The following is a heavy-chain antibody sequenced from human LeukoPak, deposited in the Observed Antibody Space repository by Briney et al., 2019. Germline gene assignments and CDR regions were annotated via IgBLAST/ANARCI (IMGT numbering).Heavy chain of an antibody. Sequence: ASVKVSCKASGYTFTDYYLHWVRQAPGEGVEWMGWINPNSGGTNYAQTFQGRVTMTRDTSITTAYLELSRLRSDDTAVYYCARIGYNHYLDYWGQGTLVTVSS. CDR2: INPNSGGT. J-gene: IGHJ4*02. CDR1: GYTFTDYY. CDR3: ARIGYNHYLDY. V-gene: IGHV1-2*02. D-gene: IGHD1-14*01.